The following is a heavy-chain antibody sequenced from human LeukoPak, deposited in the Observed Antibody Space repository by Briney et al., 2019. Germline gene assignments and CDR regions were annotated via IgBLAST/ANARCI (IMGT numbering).Heavy chain of an antibody. V-gene: IGHV3-23*01. D-gene: IGHD3-22*01. J-gene: IGHJ3*02. Sequence: GGSLRLSCAASGFTFTSYDMTWVRQAPGKGLEWVSYISSSGSIIYYADSVKGRFTISRDNSKNTLYLQMNSLRAEDTAVYYCAKGGKYYYDSSGYDDAFDIWGQGTMVTVSS. CDR3: AKGGKYYYDSSGYDDAFDI. CDR1: GFTFTSYD. CDR2: ISSSGSII.